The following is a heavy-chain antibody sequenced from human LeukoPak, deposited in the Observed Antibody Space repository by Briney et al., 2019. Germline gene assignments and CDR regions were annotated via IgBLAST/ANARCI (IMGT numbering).Heavy chain of an antibody. CDR3: ARCKRAYSSSSYDFDY. D-gene: IGHD6-6*01. J-gene: IGHJ4*02. CDR1: GYTFTGFY. Sequence: ASVKVSCKASGYTFTGFYIHWMRQAPGQRLEWMGWINPNSGGTNYAQKFQGRVTMTRDTSISTAYMELSRLRSDDTAVYYCARCKRAYSSSSYDFDYWGQGTPATVSS. CDR2: INPNSGGT. V-gene: IGHV1-2*02.